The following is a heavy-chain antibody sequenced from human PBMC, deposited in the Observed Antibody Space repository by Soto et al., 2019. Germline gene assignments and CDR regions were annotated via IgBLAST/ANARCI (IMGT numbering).Heavy chain of an antibody. J-gene: IGHJ6*02. CDR3: ARGSTGIWSNYQYYDMDV. CDR1: GFTFSSYG. Sequence: PGGSLRLSCAASGFTFSSYGMHWVRQAPGKGLEWVAVISYDGSNKYYADSVKGRFTISRDNAKNSLYLQMNSLRAEDTAVYYCARGSTGIWSNYQYYDMDVWGQGTTVTVS. D-gene: IGHD4-17*01. CDR2: ISYDGSNK. V-gene: IGHV3-30*03.